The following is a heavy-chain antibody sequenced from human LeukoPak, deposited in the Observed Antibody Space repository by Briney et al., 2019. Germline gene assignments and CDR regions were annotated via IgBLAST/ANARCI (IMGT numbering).Heavy chain of an antibody. CDR1: GGTFSSYA. J-gene: IGHJ4*02. CDR2: IIPIFGTA. Sequence: SVKVSCKASGGTFSSYAISWVRQAPGQGLEWMGGIIPIFGTANYAQKFQGRVTITADESTSTAYMELSSLRSEDTAVCYCASGYCSGGSCYRVEPDYWGQGTLVTVSS. CDR3: ASGYCSGGSCYRVEPDY. V-gene: IGHV1-69*01. D-gene: IGHD2-15*01.